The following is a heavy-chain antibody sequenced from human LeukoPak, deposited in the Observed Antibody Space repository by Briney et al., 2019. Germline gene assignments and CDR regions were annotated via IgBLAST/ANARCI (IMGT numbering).Heavy chain of an antibody. CDR3: ARQAEWELRYDAFDI. Sequence: SVTVSCKASGGTFSSYAISWVRQAPGQGLEWMGGIIPIFGTANYAQKFQGRVTITADKSTSTAYMELSSLRSEDTAVYYCARQAEWELRYDAFDIWGQGTMVTVSS. J-gene: IGHJ3*02. CDR2: IIPIFGTA. CDR1: GGTFSSYA. V-gene: IGHV1-69*06. D-gene: IGHD1-26*01.